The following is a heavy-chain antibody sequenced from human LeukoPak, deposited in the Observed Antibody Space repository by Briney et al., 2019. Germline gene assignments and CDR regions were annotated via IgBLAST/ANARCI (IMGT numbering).Heavy chain of an antibody. V-gene: IGHV4-39*01. CDR3: ARDTGWYFDL. CDR1: GGSISSSSHY. D-gene: IGHD5-18*01. Sequence: SETLSLTCTVSGGSISSSSHYWGWIRQPPGKGLEWIGSIYYSGSTYYNPSLKSRVTISVDTSKNQFSLKMSSVTAADTAVYYCARDTGWYFDLWGRGTLVTVSS. J-gene: IGHJ2*01. CDR2: IYYSGST.